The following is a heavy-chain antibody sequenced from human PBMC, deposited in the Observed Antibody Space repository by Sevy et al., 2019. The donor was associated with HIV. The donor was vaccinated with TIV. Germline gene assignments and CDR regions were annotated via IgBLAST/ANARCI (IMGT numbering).Heavy chain of an antibody. Sequence: GGSLILSCAAFSTYWMSWVRQAPGKGPEWVATINLDGSEKYYVDSVKGRFTISRDRAKNSLFLQMNSLRDEDTAVYYCAREARACFDIWGQGTMVTVSS. CDR1: STYW. CDR3: AREARACFDI. D-gene: IGHD1-26*01. CDR2: INLDGSEK. V-gene: IGHV3-7*01. J-gene: IGHJ3*02.